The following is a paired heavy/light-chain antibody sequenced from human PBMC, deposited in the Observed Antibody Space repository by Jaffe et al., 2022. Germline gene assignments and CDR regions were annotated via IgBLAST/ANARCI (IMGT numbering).Heavy chain of an antibody. CDR1: GFTFSSYA. Sequence: EVQLLESGGGLVQPGGSLRLSCAASGFTFSSYAMSWVRQAPGKGLEWVSAISGSGGSTYYADSVKGRFTISRDNSKNTLYLQMNSLRAEDTAVYYCAKDPSRYHLYCTGGVCYYFDYWGQGTLVTVSS. V-gene: IGHV3-23*01. D-gene: IGHD2-8*02. CDR2: ISGSGGST. CDR3: AKDPSRYHLYCTGGVCYYFDY. J-gene: IGHJ4*02.
Light chain of an antibody. V-gene: IGKV1-8*01. CDR2: AAS. Sequence: AIRMTQSPSSLSASTGDRVTITCRASQGISSYLAWYQQKPGKAPKLLIYAASTLQSGVPSRFSGSGSGTDFTLTISCLQSEDFATYYCQQYYSYLFTFGPGTKVDIK. J-gene: IGKJ3*01. CDR1: QGISSY. CDR3: QQYYSYLFT.